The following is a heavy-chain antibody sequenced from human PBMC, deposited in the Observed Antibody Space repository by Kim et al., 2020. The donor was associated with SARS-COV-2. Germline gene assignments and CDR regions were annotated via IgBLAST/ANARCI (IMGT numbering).Heavy chain of an antibody. Sequence: PALKSRVTISVDKSKNQFSLKLSSVTAADTAVYYCARDREYSSSGEYFDYWGQGTLVTVSS. V-gene: IGHV4-4*02. J-gene: IGHJ4*02. D-gene: IGHD6-6*01. CDR3: ARDREYSSSGEYFDY.